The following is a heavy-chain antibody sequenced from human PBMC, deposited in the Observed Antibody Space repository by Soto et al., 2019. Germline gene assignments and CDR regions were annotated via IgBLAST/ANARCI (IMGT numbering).Heavy chain of an antibody. Sequence: QVQLVQSGAEVKKPGSSVRVSCQYSGGTFRTSSINWVRQAPGQGLEWMGGIIPMFGTTNYAPEFQGRLTITADESTRSAYMELSSLRSDDTAFYYCATDKLDDTDLGAYWVDYWGQGTLVNVSS. D-gene: IGHD1-26*01. CDR3: ATDKLDDTDLGAYWVDY. CDR1: GGTFRTSS. J-gene: IGHJ4*02. CDR2: IIPMFGTT. V-gene: IGHV1-69*01.